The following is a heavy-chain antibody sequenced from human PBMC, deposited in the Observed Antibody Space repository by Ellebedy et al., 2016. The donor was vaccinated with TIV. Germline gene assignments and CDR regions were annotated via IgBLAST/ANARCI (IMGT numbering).Heavy chain of an antibody. CDR3: ATDSLYSGSGTYFEDWFDS. V-gene: IGHV4-59*01. Sequence: SETLSLTCTVSGGSISSYFWSWIRQPPGKGLEWIGHIHARGMTNYNPSLRSRVTISLDPSKTQFSLKLTSVTAADTAVYYCATDSLYSGSGTYFEDWFDSWGQGTLVTVSS. J-gene: IGHJ5*01. D-gene: IGHD3-10*01. CDR2: IHARGMT. CDR1: GGSISSYF.